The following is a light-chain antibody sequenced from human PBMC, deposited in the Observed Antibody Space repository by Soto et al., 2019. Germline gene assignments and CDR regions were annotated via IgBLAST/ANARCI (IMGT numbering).Light chain of an antibody. V-gene: IGKV3-20*01. Sequence: EFVLTQSPGTLSLSPGERATLSCRASQSVSSRYLAWYQQKLGQAPRLLIYGASSRATGIPDRFSGSGSGPDFTLTISRLEAEDFAVYYCQQYGSSATWTFGQGTKVDIK. CDR2: GAS. CDR3: QQYGSSATWT. J-gene: IGKJ1*01. CDR1: QSVSSRY.